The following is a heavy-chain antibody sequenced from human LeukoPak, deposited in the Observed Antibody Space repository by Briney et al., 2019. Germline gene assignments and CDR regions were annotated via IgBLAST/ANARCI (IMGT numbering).Heavy chain of an antibody. J-gene: IGHJ4*02. CDR3: AKLKL. CDR1: GFTVGDHA. Sequence: GGSLRLSCTTSGFTVGDHAMTWVRQAPGKGLEWVSAISGSGGSTYYADSVKGRFTISRDNSKNTLYLQMNSLRAEDTAVYYCAKLKLWGQGTLVTVSS. V-gene: IGHV3-23*01. CDR2: ISGSGGST.